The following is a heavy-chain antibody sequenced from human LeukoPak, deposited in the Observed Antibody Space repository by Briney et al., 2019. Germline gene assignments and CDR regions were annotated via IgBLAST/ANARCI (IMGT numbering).Heavy chain of an antibody. V-gene: IGHV4-31*03. CDR1: GGSISSGGYY. CDR2: IYYSGST. J-gene: IGHJ4*02. CDR3: ARDRLLTATNYFAE. D-gene: IGHD5-12*01. Sequence: PSQTLSLNCTVSGGSISSGGYYWSWIRQHPGKGLEWIGYIYYSGSTYYNPSLKSRVTISVDTSKNQCSLKLSSVTAADTAVYYCARDRLLTATNYFAEWGQATLVTV.